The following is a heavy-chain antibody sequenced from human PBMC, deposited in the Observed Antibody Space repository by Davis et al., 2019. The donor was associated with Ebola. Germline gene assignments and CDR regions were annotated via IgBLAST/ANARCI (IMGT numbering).Heavy chain of an antibody. CDR2: VSNGNYYI. CDR1: GFTFSSYT. D-gene: IGHD1-26*01. CDR3: ARDGKSSMTDARYFYGMDV. Sequence: GESLKISCAASGFTFSSYTMNWVRQAPGKGLEWVSSVSNGNYYIYYADSLKGRFTISRDNAKNSLYLQMNSLRAEDTAVYYCARDGKSSMTDARYFYGMDVWGQGTTVTVSS. V-gene: IGHV3-21*01. J-gene: IGHJ6*02.